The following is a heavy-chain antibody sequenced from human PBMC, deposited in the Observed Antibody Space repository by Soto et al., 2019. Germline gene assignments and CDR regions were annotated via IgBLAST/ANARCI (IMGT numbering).Heavy chain of an antibody. J-gene: IGHJ4*02. CDR2: INAGNGNT. CDR3: ARAVAGPADFDY. Sequence: QVQLVQSGDEEKKPGASVKVSCKASGYTFTGYAMHWVRQAPGQRLEWMGWINAGNGNTKFSQKFQGRVTITRDTSASTAYMELRSLRSEDTAVYYCARAVAGPADFDYWGQGTLVTVSS. V-gene: IGHV1-3*05. CDR1: GYTFTGYA. D-gene: IGHD5-12*01.